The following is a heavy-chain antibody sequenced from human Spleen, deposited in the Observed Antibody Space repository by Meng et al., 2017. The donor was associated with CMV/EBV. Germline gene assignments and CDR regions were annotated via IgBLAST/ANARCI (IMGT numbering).Heavy chain of an antibody. J-gene: IGHJ4*02. CDR3: AKDASVHWLGFDY. CDR2: IYSDGDTK. Sequence: GESLKISCAASGFPFRSNAMTWVRQAPGKGLEWVSVIYSDGDTKYYADSVNGRFIVSRDNSRNTLYLQMNSLRVEDTALYYCAKDASVHWLGFDYWGQGTLVTVSS. CDR1: GFPFRSNA. V-gene: IGHV3-23*03. D-gene: IGHD6-19*01.